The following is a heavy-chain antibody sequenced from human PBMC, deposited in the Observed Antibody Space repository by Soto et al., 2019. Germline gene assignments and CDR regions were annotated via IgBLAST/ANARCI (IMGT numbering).Heavy chain of an antibody. J-gene: IGHJ6*02. CDR2: IRNSGST. Sequence: QVQLQQWGAGLLKPSETLSLNCAVYGGSFYWTWIRQPPGKGLEWIGEIRNSGSTNYNPSLKSRVSISIDRSKSQVSLTVYSVTAADTAVYYCARGGGDYAYAVDVWGQGTTVTVSS. CDR3: ARGGGDYAYAVDV. CDR1: GGSFY. V-gene: IGHV4-34*01. D-gene: IGHD4-17*01.